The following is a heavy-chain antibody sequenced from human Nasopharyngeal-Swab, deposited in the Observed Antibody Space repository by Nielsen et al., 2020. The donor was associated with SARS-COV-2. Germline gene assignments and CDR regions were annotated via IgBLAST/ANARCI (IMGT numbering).Heavy chain of an antibody. CDR3: TTDFYFDY. CDR1: GFIFSASA. Sequence: GESLKISCAASGFIFSASAIHWVRQASGKGLGWVGRMGDKDHNYATKYGASVQGRFTISRDDSKNTAFLQMDSLKTEDTALYYCTTDFYFDYWGQGTLVTVSS. CDR2: MGDKDHNYAT. J-gene: IGHJ4*02. V-gene: IGHV3-73*01.